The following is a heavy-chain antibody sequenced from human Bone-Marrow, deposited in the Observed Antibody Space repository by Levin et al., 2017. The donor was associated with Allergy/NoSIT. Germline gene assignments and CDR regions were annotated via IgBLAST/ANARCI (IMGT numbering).Heavy chain of an antibody. CDR3: ARFGDSSSWSGGDWFDP. CDR1: GGSISSYY. D-gene: IGHD6-13*01. CDR2: IYYSGST. J-gene: IGHJ5*02. V-gene: IGHV4-59*01. Sequence: PGGSLRLSCTVSGGSISSYYWSWIRQPPGKGLEWIGYIYYSGSTNYNPSLKSRVTISVDTSKNQFSLKLSSVTAADTAVYYCARFGDSSSWSGGDWFDPWGQGTLVTVSS.